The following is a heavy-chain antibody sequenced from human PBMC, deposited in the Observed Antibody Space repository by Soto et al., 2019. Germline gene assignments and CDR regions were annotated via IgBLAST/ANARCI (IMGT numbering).Heavy chain of an antibody. CDR3: ARDPTYFYDSTGYYDY. V-gene: IGHV3-33*01. D-gene: IGHD3-22*01. CDR1: GFTFSNYG. CDR2: IWYDGSNT. Sequence: GGSLRLSCAASGFTFSNYGMHWVRQAPGKGLEWVAVIWYDGSNTYYAVSLKGRLTISRDNSKNTVYLQMNSLRDEDTAVYYCARDPTYFYDSTGYYDYWGQGTLVTVSS. J-gene: IGHJ4*02.